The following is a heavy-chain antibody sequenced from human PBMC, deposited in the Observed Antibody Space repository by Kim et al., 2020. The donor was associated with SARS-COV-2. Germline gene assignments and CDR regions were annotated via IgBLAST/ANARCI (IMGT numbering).Heavy chain of an antibody. CDR2: INSDGSNI. V-gene: IGHV3-74*01. CDR3: ARARSITWGA. Sequence: GGSLRLSCEASGFSFSTYAMHWVRQAPGKGLVWVSRINSDGSNIYYADSVKGRFTISRDNAKNTLYLQMNSLRDDDTATYYCARARSITWGAWGQGTLVTVSS. CDR1: GFSFSTYA. J-gene: IGHJ5*02. D-gene: IGHD3-16*01.